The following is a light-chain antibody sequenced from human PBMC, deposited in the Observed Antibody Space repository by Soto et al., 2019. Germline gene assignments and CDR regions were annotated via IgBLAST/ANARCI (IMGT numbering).Light chain of an antibody. CDR1: TSDVGSHNF. CDR2: EVT. Sequence: QSALTQPASVSGSPGQSITISCTGTTSDVGSHNFVSWYQQLPGKAPKLLIYEVTNRPSGVPDRFSGSKSGTSASLAISGLQSGDEADYYCAAWDDSLNGVIFGGGTKLTVL. V-gene: IGLV2-14*01. CDR3: AAWDDSLNGVI. J-gene: IGLJ2*01.